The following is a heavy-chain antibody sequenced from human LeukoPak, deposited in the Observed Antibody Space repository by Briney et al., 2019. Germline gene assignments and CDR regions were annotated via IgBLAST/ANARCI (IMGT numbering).Heavy chain of an antibody. D-gene: IGHD4-17*01. CDR3: ARVDYGDYPDY. CDR2: ISSSGSTI. V-gene: IGHV3-48*03. Sequence: GALRLSCAASGFTFSSYEMNWVRQAPGKGLEWVSYISSSGSTIYYADSVKGRFTISRDNAKNSLYLQMNSLRAEDTAAYYCARVDYGDYPDYWGQGTLVTVSS. CDR1: GFTFSSYE. J-gene: IGHJ4*02.